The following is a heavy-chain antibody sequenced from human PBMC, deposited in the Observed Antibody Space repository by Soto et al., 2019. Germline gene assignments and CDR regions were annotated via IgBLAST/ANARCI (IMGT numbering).Heavy chain of an antibody. Sequence: PSETLSLTCTVSGGSVSSGSYYWSWIRQPPGKGLEWIGYIYYSGSTNYNPSLKSRVTISVDTSKNQFSLKLSSVTAADTAVYYCARGTWTSLDPWGQGTLVTVSS. CDR3: ARGTWTSLDP. CDR1: GGSVSSGSYY. D-gene: IGHD5-12*01. CDR2: IYYSGST. V-gene: IGHV4-61*01. J-gene: IGHJ5*02.